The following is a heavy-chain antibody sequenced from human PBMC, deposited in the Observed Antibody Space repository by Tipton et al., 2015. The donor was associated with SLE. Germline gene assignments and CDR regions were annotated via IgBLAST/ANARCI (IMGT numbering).Heavy chain of an antibody. J-gene: IGHJ4*02. Sequence: SLRLSCAASRFTFSTYTMNWVRQAPGKGLEWVANIKQDGSEKYYVDSVKGRFTISRDNAKNSLYVEMNSLRVEDTAVYYCARAAELGSSGWYYFDYWGQGTLVIVSS. CDR2: IKQDGSEK. CDR3: ARAAELGSSGWYYFDY. CDR1: RFTFSTYT. V-gene: IGHV3-7*03. D-gene: IGHD6-13*01.